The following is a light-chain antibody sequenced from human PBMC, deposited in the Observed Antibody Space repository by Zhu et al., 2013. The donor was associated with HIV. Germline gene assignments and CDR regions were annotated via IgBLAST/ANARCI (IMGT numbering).Light chain of an antibody. V-gene: IGKV1-5*01. CDR2: DAS. J-gene: IGKJ3*01. CDR3: QQYHGYST. Sequence: DVQMTQSPSTLSASVGDRVTITCRASQSISSWLAWYQQRPGKAPKLLIYDASTLGSGVPSRFSGSGSGTEFTLTISSLQPVDFATYFCQQYHGYSTFGPGPKWISN. CDR1: QSISSW.